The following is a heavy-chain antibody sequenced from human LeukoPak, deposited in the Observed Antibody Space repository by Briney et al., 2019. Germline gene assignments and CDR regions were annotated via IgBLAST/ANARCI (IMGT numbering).Heavy chain of an antibody. Sequence: ASQTLSLTCAISGDSVSSNSAAWNWIRQSPSRGLEWLGRTYYRSKWYNDYAVSVKSRTTINPDTSKNQFSLQLNSVTPEDTAVYYCARDSPQYSSSWYYFDYWGQGTLVTVSS. CDR2: TYYRSKWYN. J-gene: IGHJ4*02. CDR1: GDSVSSNSAA. V-gene: IGHV6-1*01. CDR3: ARDSPQYSSSWYYFDY. D-gene: IGHD6-13*01.